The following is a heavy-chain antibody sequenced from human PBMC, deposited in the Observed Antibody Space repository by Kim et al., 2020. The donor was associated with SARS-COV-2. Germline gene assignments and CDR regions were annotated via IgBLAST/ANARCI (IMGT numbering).Heavy chain of an antibody. D-gene: IGHD3-3*01. CDR2: IKQDGSEK. CDR1: GFTFSSYW. V-gene: IGHV3-7*01. Sequence: GGSLRLSCAASGFTFSSYWMSWVRQAPGKGLEWVANIKQDGSEKYYVDSVKGRFTISRDNAKNSLYLQMNSLRAEDTAVYYCARDFTIRTPQPPVVDYWGQGTLVTVSS. CDR3: ARDFTIRTPQPPVVDY. J-gene: IGHJ4*02.